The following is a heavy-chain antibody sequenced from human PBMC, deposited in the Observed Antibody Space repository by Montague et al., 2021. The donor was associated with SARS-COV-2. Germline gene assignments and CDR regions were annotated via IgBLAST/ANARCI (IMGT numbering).Heavy chain of an antibody. CDR3: TREGYQVLWSDYYYDGMDV. CDR1: GGSFSGYY. D-gene: IGHD2-2*01. Sequence: SDTLSLTRALYGGSFSGYYWSWIRQPPGKGLEWIGEINHSGSTNYNPSLKSRVTISVDTSKNQFSLKLSSVTAADTAVYYCTREGYQVLWSDYYYDGMDVWGQGTTVTVS. J-gene: IGHJ6*02. CDR2: INHSGST. V-gene: IGHV4-34*01.